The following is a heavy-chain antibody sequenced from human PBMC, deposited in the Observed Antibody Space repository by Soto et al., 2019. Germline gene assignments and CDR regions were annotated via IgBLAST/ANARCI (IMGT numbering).Heavy chain of an antibody. CDR2: IYPGDSDT. J-gene: IGHJ6*02. V-gene: IGHV5-51*01. Sequence: RGESLKISCNGSGYSFTSYWIGWVRQMPGKGLEWMGIIYPGDSDTRYSPSFQGQVTISADKSISTAYLQWSSLKASDTAMYYCARLGGYSYGSLYYYYYGMDVWGQGTTVTVSS. CDR3: ARLGGYSYGSLYYYYYGMDV. CDR1: GYSFTSYW. D-gene: IGHD5-18*01.